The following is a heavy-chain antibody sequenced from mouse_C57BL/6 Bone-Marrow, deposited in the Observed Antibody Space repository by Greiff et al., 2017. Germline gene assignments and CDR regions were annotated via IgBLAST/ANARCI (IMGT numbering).Heavy chain of an antibody. CDR1: GYAFSSSW. J-gene: IGHJ2*01. Sequence: QVQLQQSGPELVKPGASVKISRKASGYAFSSSWMNWVKQRPGKGLEWIGRIYPGDGDTNYNGKFKGKATLTADKSSSTAYMQLSSLTSEDSAVYFCARIEDYWGQGTTLTVSS. CDR2: IYPGDGDT. V-gene: IGHV1-82*01. CDR3: ARIEDY.